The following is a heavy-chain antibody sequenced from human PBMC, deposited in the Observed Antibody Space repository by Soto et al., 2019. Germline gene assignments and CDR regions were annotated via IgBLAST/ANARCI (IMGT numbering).Heavy chain of an antibody. V-gene: IGHV3-30-3*01. CDR1: GFTFSSYA. CDR3: GNRLDY. J-gene: IGHJ4*02. CDR2: ISYDGSNK. Sequence: GGSLRLSCAASGFTFSSYAMHWVRQAPGKGLEWVAVISYDGSNKYYADSVKGRFTISRDNSKNTLYLQMNSLRAEDTDVYYCGNRLDYWGQGTLVTVSS.